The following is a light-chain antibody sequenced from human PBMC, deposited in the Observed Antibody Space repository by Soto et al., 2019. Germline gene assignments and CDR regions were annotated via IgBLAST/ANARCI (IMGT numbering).Light chain of an antibody. V-gene: IGKV2-30*02. Sequence: DVVMTQSPLSLPVTLGQPASISCRSSQSLIHSDGNTYLSWFQQRPGQSPRRLIYEVSDRDSGVPDRVTGSGAGTDCTRKISRVEAEDVGVYYCMQGTHWPWTFGQGTEVEIK. CDR2: EVS. CDR1: QSLIHSDGNTY. J-gene: IGKJ1*01. CDR3: MQGTHWPWT.